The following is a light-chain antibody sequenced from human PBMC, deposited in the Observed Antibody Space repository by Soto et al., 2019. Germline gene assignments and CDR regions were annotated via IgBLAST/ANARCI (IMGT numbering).Light chain of an antibody. Sequence: AIRMTQSPSSLSASTGDRVTITCRASQGISSYLAWYQQKPGKAPKLLIYAASTLQSGVPSRFSRSGSGTDFTLTISYLQSEDFETYYCQQYYSYPRTFGQGTKVEIK. V-gene: IGKV1-8*01. CDR1: QGISSY. CDR2: AAS. J-gene: IGKJ1*01. CDR3: QQYYSYPRT.